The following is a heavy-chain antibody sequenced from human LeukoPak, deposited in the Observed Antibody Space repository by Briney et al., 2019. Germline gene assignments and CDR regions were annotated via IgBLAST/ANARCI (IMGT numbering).Heavy chain of an antibody. CDR1: GGTFSSYA. D-gene: IGHD4-17*01. Sequence: SVKVSCKASGGTFSSYAISWVRQAPGQGLEWMGRIIPILGIANYAQKFQGRVTITADKSTSTAYMELSSLRSEDTAVYYCAREHGDYSFFDYWGQGTLVTVSS. J-gene: IGHJ4*02. CDR3: AREHGDYSFFDY. V-gene: IGHV1-69*04. CDR2: IIPILGIA.